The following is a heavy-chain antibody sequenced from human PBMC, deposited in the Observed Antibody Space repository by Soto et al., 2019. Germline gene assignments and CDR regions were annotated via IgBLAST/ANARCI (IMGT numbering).Heavy chain of an antibody. CDR2: ISYDGSNK. CDR3: AKAPPRPLAPFDP. D-gene: IGHD3-16*01. CDR1: GFTFSSYG. Sequence: GGSLRLSCAASGFTFSSYGMHWVRQAPGKGLEWVAVISYDGSNKYYADSVKGRFTISRDNSKNTLYLQMNSLRAEDTAVYYCAKAPPRPLAPFDPWGQGTLVTVSS. V-gene: IGHV3-30*18. J-gene: IGHJ5*02.